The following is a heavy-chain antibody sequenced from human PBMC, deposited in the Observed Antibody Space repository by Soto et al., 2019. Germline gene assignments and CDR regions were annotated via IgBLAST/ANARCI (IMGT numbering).Heavy chain of an antibody. CDR1: GFTFSNYW. V-gene: IGHV3-7*03. Sequence: PGGSLRLSCAASGFTFSNYWMTWVRQAPGKGLEWVANIINDGREKSYVDSVKGRFIISRDNAKNSLYLEMDSLRVEDTAVYYCARDWGGLGYWGQGTLVTVSS. CDR2: IINDGREK. D-gene: IGHD3-10*01. CDR3: ARDWGGLGY. J-gene: IGHJ4*02.